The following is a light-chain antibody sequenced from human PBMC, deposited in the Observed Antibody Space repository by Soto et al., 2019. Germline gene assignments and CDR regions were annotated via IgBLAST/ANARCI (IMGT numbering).Light chain of an antibody. V-gene: IGKV3-15*01. Sequence: EIVMTQSPATLSVSPGERATLSCRASQSVSSNLAWYQQKPGQAPRLLIYGASTRATGIPARFSGSGSGTEFTLTISSLQSEDFAVYYGQQYNNWSFTFGPGTKVDIK. J-gene: IGKJ3*01. CDR1: QSVSSN. CDR2: GAS. CDR3: QQYNNWSFT.